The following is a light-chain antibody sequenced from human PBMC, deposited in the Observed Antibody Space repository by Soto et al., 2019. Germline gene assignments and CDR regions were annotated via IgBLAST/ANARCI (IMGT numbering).Light chain of an antibody. Sequence: QSVLTQPASVSGSPGQSITISCTGTSSDVGAYNFVSWYQQHPGKVPKLMIFDVSSRPSGVSDRFSGSKSGNTASLTISGLQPEDEGDYYCSSYTSSITHVFGSGTKLTVL. CDR3: SSYTSSITHV. CDR1: SSDVGAYNF. J-gene: IGLJ1*01. V-gene: IGLV2-14*03. CDR2: DVS.